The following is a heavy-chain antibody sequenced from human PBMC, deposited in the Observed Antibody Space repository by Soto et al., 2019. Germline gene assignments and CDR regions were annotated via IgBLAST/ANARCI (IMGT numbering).Heavy chain of an antibody. Sequence: SETLSLTCTVSGDSINGRYWSWVRQPPGKGLEWIGYIYYTGSTNYNPSLKSRATISVGTSKNQFSLKLSSVTAADTAVYYCARVGGFGATTIDYWGQGTLVTVSS. CDR1: GDSINGRY. V-gene: IGHV4-59*08. D-gene: IGHD3-10*01. CDR3: ARVGGFGATTIDY. J-gene: IGHJ4*02. CDR2: IYYTGST.